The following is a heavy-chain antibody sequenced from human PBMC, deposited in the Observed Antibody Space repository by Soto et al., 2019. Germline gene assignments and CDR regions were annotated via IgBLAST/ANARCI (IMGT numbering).Heavy chain of an antibody. V-gene: IGHV3-11*04. CDR1: GFTFSVYY. D-gene: IGHD2-2*01. CDR3: ARGGYCGRSSCYYFDY. J-gene: IGHJ4*02. Sequence: GALRLSCAASGFTFSVYYMSWIRQAPGKGLEWVSYISSSGSTIYYADSVKGRFTISRDTSENHFSLKLSSVTAADTAVYYCARGGYCGRSSCYYFDYWGQGTLVTVSS. CDR2: ISSSGSTI.